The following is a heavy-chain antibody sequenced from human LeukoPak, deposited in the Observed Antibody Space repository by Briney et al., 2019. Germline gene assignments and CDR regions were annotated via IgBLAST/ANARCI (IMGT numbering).Heavy chain of an antibody. CDR3: ARDSSVVLDI. J-gene: IGHJ3*02. CDR1: GGSISNSNYH. D-gene: IGHD3-22*01. V-gene: IGHV4-39*07. CDR2: IYYSGNT. Sequence: ETLSLTCTVSGGSISNSNYHWGWIRQPPGKGLEWIGSIYYSGNTYYNPSLRSRVTISVDKSKNQFSLKLSSVTAADTAVYYCARDSSVVLDIWGQGTMVTVSS.